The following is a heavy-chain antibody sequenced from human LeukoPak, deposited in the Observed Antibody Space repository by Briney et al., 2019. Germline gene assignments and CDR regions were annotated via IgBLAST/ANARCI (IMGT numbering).Heavy chain of an antibody. Sequence: SETLSLTCAVSGGSISSSNWWSWVRQSPGKGLEWIGEIYHSGSANYNPSLNSRITISVDKSKNQLSLKLSSVTAADTAVYYCARGVNSGYFDYCGQGTLVTVSS. CDR2: IYHSGSA. D-gene: IGHD1-26*01. CDR3: ARGVNSGYFDY. J-gene: IGHJ4*02. V-gene: IGHV4-4*02. CDR1: GGSISSSNW.